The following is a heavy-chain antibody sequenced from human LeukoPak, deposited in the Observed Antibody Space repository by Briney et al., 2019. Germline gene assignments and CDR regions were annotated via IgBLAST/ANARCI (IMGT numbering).Heavy chain of an antibody. CDR1: GGSISSYY. V-gene: IGHV4-59*01. CDR2: IYYSGST. D-gene: IGHD4-17*01. CDR3: ARSPTEYGDYFWFDP. Sequence: SETLSLTCTVSGGSISSYYWSWIRQPPGKGPEWIGYIYYSGSTNYNPSLKSRVTISVDTSKNQFSLKLSSVTAADTAVYYCARSPTEYGDYFWFDPWGQGTLVTVSS. J-gene: IGHJ5*02.